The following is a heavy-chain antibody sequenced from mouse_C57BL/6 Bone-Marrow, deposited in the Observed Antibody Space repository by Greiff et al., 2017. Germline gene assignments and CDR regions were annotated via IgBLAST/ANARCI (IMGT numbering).Heavy chain of an antibody. J-gene: IGHJ4*01. CDR2: IDPSDSST. CDR3: ARDTVVANYYAMDY. D-gene: IGHD1-1*01. Sequence: QVQLQQPGAELVMPGASVKLSCKASGYTFTSYWMHWVKQRPGQGLEWIGEIDPSDSSTNYNQKFKGQSTLTVDKSSSTAYMQLSSLTSEDSAVYYCARDTVVANYYAMDYWGQGTSVTVSS. V-gene: IGHV1-69*01. CDR1: GYTFTSYW.